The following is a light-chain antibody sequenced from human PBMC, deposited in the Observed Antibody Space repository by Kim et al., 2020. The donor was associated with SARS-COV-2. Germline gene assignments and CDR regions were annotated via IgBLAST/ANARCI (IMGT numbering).Light chain of an antibody. V-gene: IGKV3D-7*01. J-gene: IGKJ4*01. CDR2: GAS. CDR3: QQDYNLPLT. CDR1: QSVSSSY. Sequence: PGERVTLSCRASQSVSSSYLTWYRQKPGQAPRLLIDGASTRATGIPVRFSGSGSGTDCTLTISGLQPEDFAVYYCQQDYNLPLTFGGGTKV.